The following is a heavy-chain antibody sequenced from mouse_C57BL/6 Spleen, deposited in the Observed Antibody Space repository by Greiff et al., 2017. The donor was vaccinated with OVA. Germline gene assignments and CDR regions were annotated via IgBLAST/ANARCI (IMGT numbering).Heavy chain of an antibody. Sequence: EVQLVESGGGLVQPKGSLKLSCAASGFSFNTYAMTWVRQAPGKGLEWVARIRSKSNNYASYYAVSVKDRFTISRDDAESMLYLQMNNLKAEDTAMYYCVRQGDSSYEFAYWGQGTLVTVSA. J-gene: IGHJ3*01. CDR3: VRQGDSSYEFAY. CDR1: GFSFNTYA. CDR2: IRSKSNNYAS. D-gene: IGHD1-1*01. V-gene: IGHV10-1*01.